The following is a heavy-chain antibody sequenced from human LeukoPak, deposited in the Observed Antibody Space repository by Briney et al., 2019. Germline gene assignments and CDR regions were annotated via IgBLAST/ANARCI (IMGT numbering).Heavy chain of an antibody. J-gene: IGHJ4*02. D-gene: IGHD3-22*01. CDR1: GGSISSYY. Sequence: SETLSLTCTVSGGSISSYYWSWIRQPAGKGLEWIGRIYSSGSTNYNPSLKSRVTISVDTSKNQFSLKLSSVTAADTAVYYCARSPRDSSGYWGFDYWGQGTLVTVSS. CDR2: IYSSGST. V-gene: IGHV4-4*07. CDR3: ARSPRDSSGYWGFDY.